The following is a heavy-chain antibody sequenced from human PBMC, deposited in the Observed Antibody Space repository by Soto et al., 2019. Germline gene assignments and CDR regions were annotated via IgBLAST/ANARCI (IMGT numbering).Heavy chain of an antibody. CDR2: IYYSGST. Sequence: SETLSLTCTVSGGSISSSSYYWGWIRQPPGKGLEWIGSIYYSGSTYYNPSLKSRVTISVDTSKNQFSLKLSSVTAADTAVYYCARLSLSHYDILTGYPYYFDYWGQGTLVTVSS. J-gene: IGHJ4*02. CDR1: GGSISSSSYY. V-gene: IGHV4-39*01. D-gene: IGHD3-9*01. CDR3: ARLSLSHYDILTGYPYYFDY.